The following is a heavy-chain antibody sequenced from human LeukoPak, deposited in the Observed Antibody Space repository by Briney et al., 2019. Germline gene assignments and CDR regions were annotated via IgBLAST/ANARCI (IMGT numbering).Heavy chain of an antibody. CDR1: GYSFISYW. V-gene: IGHV5-51*01. Sequence: GESLKISCKGSGYSFISYWIGWVRQMPGKGLEGMGIIYPGDSDTRYSPSFQGQVTISADKSISTAYLQWSSLKASDTAMYYCARVYDYVWGSYRNFDAFDIWGQGTMVTVSS. D-gene: IGHD3-16*02. CDR2: IYPGDSDT. CDR3: ARVYDYVWGSYRNFDAFDI. J-gene: IGHJ3*02.